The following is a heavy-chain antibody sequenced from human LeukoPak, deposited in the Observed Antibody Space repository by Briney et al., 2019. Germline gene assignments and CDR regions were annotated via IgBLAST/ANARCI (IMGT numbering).Heavy chain of an antibody. CDR2: IYPGDSDT. V-gene: IGHV5-51*01. D-gene: IGHD2-8*02. CDR3: ARLAYGAAEFVVYAIGSAFDI. Sequence: GESLKISCKGSGYSFTSYWIGWVRQMPGKGLEWMGIIYPGDSDTRYSPSFQGQVTISADKSISTAYLQWSSLKASDTAMYYCARLAYGAAEFVVYAIGSAFDIWGQGTMVTVSS. J-gene: IGHJ3*02. CDR1: GYSFTSYW.